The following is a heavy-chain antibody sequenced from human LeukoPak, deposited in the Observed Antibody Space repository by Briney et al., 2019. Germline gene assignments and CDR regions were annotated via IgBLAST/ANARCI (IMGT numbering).Heavy chain of an antibody. CDR1: GFTFSSYD. J-gene: IGHJ4*02. CDR2: ISVSGGRT. V-gene: IGHV3-23*01. CDR3: AKGSDRFDY. Sequence: GGSLTLSCAASGFTFSSYDMSWVRQSPGKGLEWVSGISVSGGRTKYADSVKGRFTISRDNSKNTLYLQMNSLRAEDTAVYYCAKGSDRFDYWGQGTPVTVSS.